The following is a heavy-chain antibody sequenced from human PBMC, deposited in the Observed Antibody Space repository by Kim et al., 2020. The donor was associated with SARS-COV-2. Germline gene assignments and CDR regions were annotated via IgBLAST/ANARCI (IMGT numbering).Heavy chain of an antibody. CDR3: ANPRQPDY. Sequence: DTKTYAETVKGRFTNYRHNSKNTLDLQMSSLRAEDTAIYYCANPRQPDYWGQGTLVTVSS. D-gene: IGHD6-13*01. CDR2: DTK. V-gene: IGHV3-23*01. J-gene: IGHJ4*02.